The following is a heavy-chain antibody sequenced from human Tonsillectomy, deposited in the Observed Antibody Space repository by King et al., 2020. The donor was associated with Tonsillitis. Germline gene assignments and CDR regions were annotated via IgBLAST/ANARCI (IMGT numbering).Heavy chain of an antibody. D-gene: IGHD3-3*01. J-gene: IGHJ4*02. CDR3: AREDLWSGTDY. V-gene: IGHV3-30*03. Sequence: QLVQSGGGVVQPGRSLRLSCAASGFTFSSYGMHGVRQAPGKGLEWVAVISYDGSNKYYADSVKGRFTISRDNSKNTLYLQMNSLRAEDTAVYYCAREDLWSGTDYWGQGTLVTVSS. CDR2: ISYDGSNK. CDR1: GFTFSSYG.